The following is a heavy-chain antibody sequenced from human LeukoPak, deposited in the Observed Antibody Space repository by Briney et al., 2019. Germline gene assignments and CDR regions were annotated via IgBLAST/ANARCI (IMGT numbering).Heavy chain of an antibody. CDR1: GFTFTTCG. V-gene: IGHV3-30*03. D-gene: IGHD3-10*01. CDR3: AREGYYGSGSPPSLYFDY. Sequence: PGGSLRLSCIASGFTFTTCGMHWVRQAPGKGLEWVAVTSSDLNVKLYADSVKGRFTISRDNSRSTLYLQMNSLRPEDTAIYYCAREGYYGSGSPPSLYFDYWGQGTLVTVSS. J-gene: IGHJ4*02. CDR2: TSSDLNVK.